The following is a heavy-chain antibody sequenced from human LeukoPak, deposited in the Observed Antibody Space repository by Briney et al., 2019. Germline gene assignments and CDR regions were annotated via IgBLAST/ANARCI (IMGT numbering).Heavy chain of an antibody. CDR2: ISYDGSNK. CDR3: AKGSLGGIEGIDY. D-gene: IGHD3-16*01. Sequence: GGSLRLSCAASGFTFSSYGMHWVRQAPGKGLEWVAVISYDGSNKYYADSVKGRFTVSRDNSKNTLYLQMNSLRAEDTAVYYCAKGSLGGIEGIDYWGQGTLVTVSS. V-gene: IGHV3-30*18. CDR1: GFTFSSYG. J-gene: IGHJ4*02.